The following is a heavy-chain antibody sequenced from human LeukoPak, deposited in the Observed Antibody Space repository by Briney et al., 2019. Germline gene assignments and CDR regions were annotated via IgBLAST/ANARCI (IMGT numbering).Heavy chain of an antibody. Sequence: SETLSLTCTVSGGSISSSNYYWGWIRQPPGKGLEWIGSIYYSGSTYYNTSLKSRVTISLDTSKNQFSLKLNSVTAADTAVYYCARFYSSSWGYFDYWGQGTLVTVSS. D-gene: IGHD6-13*01. CDR1: GGSISSSNYY. CDR3: ARFYSSSWGYFDY. V-gene: IGHV4-39*01. J-gene: IGHJ4*02. CDR2: IYYSGST.